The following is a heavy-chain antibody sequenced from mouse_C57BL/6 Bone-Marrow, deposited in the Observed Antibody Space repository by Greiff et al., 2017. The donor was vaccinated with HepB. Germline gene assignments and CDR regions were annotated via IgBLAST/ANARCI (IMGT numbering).Heavy chain of an antibody. CDR1: GYTFTSYG. CDR3: ARGYYGSSLYYYAMDY. D-gene: IGHD1-1*01. J-gene: IGHJ4*01. Sequence: VQRVESGAELARPGASVKLSCKASGYTFTSYGISWVKQRTGQGLEWIGEIYPRSGNTYYNEKFKGKATLTADKSSSTAYMELRSLTSEDSAVYFCARGYYGSSLYYYAMDYWGQGTSVTVSS. CDR2: IYPRSGNT. V-gene: IGHV1-81*01.